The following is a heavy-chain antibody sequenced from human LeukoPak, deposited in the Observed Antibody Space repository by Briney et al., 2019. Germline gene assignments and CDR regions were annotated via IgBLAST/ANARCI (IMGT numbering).Heavy chain of an antibody. D-gene: IGHD5-18*01. CDR3: ARGGNSYGPFDY. Sequence: SVKVSCKASGGTFSSYAISWVRQAPGQGLEWMGGIIPIFGTANYAQKFQGRATITADESTSTAYMELCSLRSEDTAVYYCARGGNSYGPFDYWGQGTLVTVSS. J-gene: IGHJ4*02. V-gene: IGHV1-69*13. CDR2: IIPIFGTA. CDR1: GGTFSSYA.